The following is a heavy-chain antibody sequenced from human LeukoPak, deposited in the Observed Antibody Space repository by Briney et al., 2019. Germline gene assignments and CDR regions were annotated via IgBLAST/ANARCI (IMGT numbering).Heavy chain of an antibody. J-gene: IGHJ4*02. CDR2: LNSSGGST. Sequence: ASVKVSCKASGYTFTRYYIHWVRQAPGQGLEWMGILNSSGGSTNYAQKFQGRVTMTRDTSTNTVHMELSSLRSDDTAFYYCARRTYSSSSSLFDYWGQGTLVTVSS. CDR3: ARRTYSSSSSLFDY. D-gene: IGHD6-6*01. CDR1: GYTFTRYY. V-gene: IGHV1-46*01.